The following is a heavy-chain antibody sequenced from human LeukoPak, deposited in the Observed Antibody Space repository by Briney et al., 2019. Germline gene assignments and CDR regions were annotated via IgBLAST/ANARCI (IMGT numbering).Heavy chain of an antibody. Sequence: SGPTLVKPTQTLTLTCTFSGFSLSTSGGGVGRIRQPPGKALEWLALIYWSDDKRYSPSLKSRLTITKDTSKNQVVLTMTNMDPVDTATYYCARLYDFWSGYYVGKGRDSFDYWGQGTLVTVSS. CDR3: ARLYDFWSGYYVGKGRDSFDY. CDR2: IYWSDDK. D-gene: IGHD3-3*01. V-gene: IGHV2-5*01. J-gene: IGHJ4*02. CDR1: GFSLSTSGGG.